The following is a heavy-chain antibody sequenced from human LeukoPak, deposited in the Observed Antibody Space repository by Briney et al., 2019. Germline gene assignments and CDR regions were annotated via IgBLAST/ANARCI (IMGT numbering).Heavy chain of an antibody. V-gene: IGHV1-2*02. D-gene: IGHD2/OR15-2a*01. CDR2: IGPHSSAT. J-gene: IGHJ4*02. CDR1: GFTFTDYY. CDR3: AREGNGLLSKDFDY. Sequence: EASMKDSCKSSGFTFTDYYIHWVRQAPGQGLEWMGYIGPHSSATSSPQEFQGRVTMTRDTSMSTAYMELTRLTSDDTAVYYCAREGNGLLSKDFDYWGQGTLVTVSS.